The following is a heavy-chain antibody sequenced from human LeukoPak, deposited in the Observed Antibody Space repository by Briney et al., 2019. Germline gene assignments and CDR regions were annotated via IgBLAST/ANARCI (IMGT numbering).Heavy chain of an antibody. V-gene: IGHV3-23*05. Sequence: PGGSLRLSCAASGFTFSIYAMTWVRQAPGKGLEWVSIIHINGNTYYADSVKGRFTISRDNSKNTLYLQMNSLRTEDTAVYYCASSRTAASSNWFDPWGQGTLVTVSS. CDR3: ASSRTAASSNWFDP. CDR1: GFTFSIYA. D-gene: IGHD2-2*01. J-gene: IGHJ5*02. CDR2: IHINGNT.